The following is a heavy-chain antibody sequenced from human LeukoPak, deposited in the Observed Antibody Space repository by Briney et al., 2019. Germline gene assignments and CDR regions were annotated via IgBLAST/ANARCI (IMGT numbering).Heavy chain of an antibody. CDR1: GYTFTGYY. Sequence: ASVKVSCKASGYTFTGYYIHWVRQTPGQGLEWMGWINPNSGGTKYAQKFQGRVTMTRDTSISTAYMELSRLTSDDTAVYYCARGGMVDSSSYLYYFDYWGQGTLVIVSS. J-gene: IGHJ4*02. D-gene: IGHD6-13*01. CDR2: INPNSGGT. CDR3: ARGGMVDSSSYLYYFDY. V-gene: IGHV1-2*02.